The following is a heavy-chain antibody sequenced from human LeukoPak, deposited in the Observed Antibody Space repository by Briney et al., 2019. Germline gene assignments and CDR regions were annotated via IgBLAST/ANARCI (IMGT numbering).Heavy chain of an antibody. D-gene: IGHD2-2*01. CDR3: ARDSALVLYCSSTSCYPPWFDP. V-gene: IGHV3-21*01. CDR2: ISSSSSYI. CDR1: GFTFSSYS. Sequence: GGSLRLSCAASGFTFSSYSMNWVRQAPGKGLEWVSSISSSSSYIYYAGSVKGRFTITRDNAKNSLYLQMNSLRAEDTAVYYCARDSALVLYCSSTSCYPPWFDPWGQGTLVTVSS. J-gene: IGHJ5*02.